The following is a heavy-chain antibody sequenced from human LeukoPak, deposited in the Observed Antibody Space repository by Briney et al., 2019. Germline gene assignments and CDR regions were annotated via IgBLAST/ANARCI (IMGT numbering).Heavy chain of an antibody. V-gene: IGHV3-7*03. CDR2: IKQDGSEK. Sequence: GGSLRLSCAASGFTFSTYWMSWVRQAPGKGLECVATIKQDGSEKTYVDSAKGRFTISRDNANNSLFLQLNSLRPEDTAVYYCVRGTSGYSYRGQGTLVTVSS. J-gene: IGHJ4*02. CDR1: GFTFSTYW. D-gene: IGHD3-22*01. CDR3: VRGTSGYSY.